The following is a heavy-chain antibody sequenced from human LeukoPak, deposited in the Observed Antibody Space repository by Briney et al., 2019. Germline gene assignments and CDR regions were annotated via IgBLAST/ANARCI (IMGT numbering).Heavy chain of an antibody. CDR3: AKVMLLYYYDSSGDY. CDR1: GYTFTIYG. D-gene: IGHD3-22*01. J-gene: IGHJ4*02. Sequence: ASVTVSFTASGYTFTIYGISWVRQAPGQGGEWMGWISAYNGNTNYTQKLQGRVTMTTDTSTSTAYMELRSLRSDDTAVYYCAKVMLLYYYDSSGDYWGQGTLVTVSS. CDR2: ISAYNGNT. V-gene: IGHV1-18*01.